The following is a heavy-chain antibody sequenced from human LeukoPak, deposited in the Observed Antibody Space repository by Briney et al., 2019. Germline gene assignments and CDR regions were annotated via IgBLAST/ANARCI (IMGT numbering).Heavy chain of an antibody. CDR2: IYYTGST. V-gene: IGHV4-39*07. Sequence: PSETLSLTCTVSGDSISSSDYYWGWIRQPPGKGLEWIGTIYYTGSTYYIPSLKSRLTISLDTSKDQFSLKLSSVTAADTAVYYCARADYGDVHPDRIYYMDVWGKGTTVTVSS. CDR1: GDSISSSDYY. D-gene: IGHD4-17*01. J-gene: IGHJ6*03. CDR3: ARADYGDVHPDRIYYMDV.